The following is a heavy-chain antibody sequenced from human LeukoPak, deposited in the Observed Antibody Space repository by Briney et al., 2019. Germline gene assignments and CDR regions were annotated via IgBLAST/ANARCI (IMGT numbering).Heavy chain of an antibody. CDR3: ARGERLGPDF. D-gene: IGHD1-1*01. Sequence: SETLSLTCTVSGDSIIGYYWSWIRQPPGRGLEWIGYIHYSGSSNYNPSLQSRVTISVDTSRGHFSLKLSSATAADTAVYYCARGERLGPDFWGQGTLVTVSS. CDR2: IHYSGSS. CDR1: GDSIIGYY. J-gene: IGHJ4*02. V-gene: IGHV4-59*01.